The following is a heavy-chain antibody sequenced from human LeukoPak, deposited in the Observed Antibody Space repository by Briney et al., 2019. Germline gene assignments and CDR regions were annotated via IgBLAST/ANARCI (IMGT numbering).Heavy chain of an antibody. V-gene: IGHV3-66*01. J-gene: IGHJ4*02. CDR3: ASGYGLFDY. Sequence: GGSLRLSCAASGFTFSNYAMSWVRQAPGKGLEWVSVIYSGGSTYYADSVKGRFTISRDNSKNTLYLQVNSLRAEDTAVYYCASGYGLFDYWGQGTLVTVSS. CDR1: GFTFSNYA. CDR2: IYSGGST. D-gene: IGHD5-18*01.